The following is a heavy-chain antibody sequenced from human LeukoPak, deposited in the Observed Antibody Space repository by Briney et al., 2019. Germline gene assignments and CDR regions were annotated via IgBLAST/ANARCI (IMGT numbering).Heavy chain of an antibody. V-gene: IGHV3-48*04. J-gene: IGHJ4*02. CDR1: GFTFSNYN. CDR2: ISSSSNTI. D-gene: IGHD2-2*01. Sequence: GGSLRLSCAASGFTFSNYNMNWVRQAPGKGLEWVSYISSSSNTIYYVDSVKGRFTISRDNGKDSLYLQMNSLRAEDTAVYYCAPGYCSSSSCTHYFEYWGQGTLVTVSS. CDR3: APGYCSSSSCTHYFEY.